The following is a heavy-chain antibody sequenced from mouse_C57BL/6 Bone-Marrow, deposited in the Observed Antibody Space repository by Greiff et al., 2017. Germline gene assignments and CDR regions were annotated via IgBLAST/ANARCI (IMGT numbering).Heavy chain of an antibody. CDR3: TVYDGYLSYDAMDY. CDR1: GFTFSNSW. V-gene: IGHV6-3*01. Sequence: EVQRVESGGGLVQPGGSMKLSCVASGFTFSNSWLNWVRQSPEKGLEWGAQIRLKSDNYATHYAESVKGRFTISRDDSKSSVDLQMNNLRAEDTGIYYCTVYDGYLSYDAMDYWGQGTSVTVSS. J-gene: IGHJ4*01. CDR2: IRLKSDNYAT. D-gene: IGHD2-3*01.